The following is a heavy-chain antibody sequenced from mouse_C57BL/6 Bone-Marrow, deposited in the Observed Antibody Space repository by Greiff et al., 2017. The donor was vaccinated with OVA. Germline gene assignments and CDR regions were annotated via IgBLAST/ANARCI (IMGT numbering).Heavy chain of an antibody. J-gene: IGHJ2*01. CDR1: GYTFTSYW. Sequence: QVQLQQPGAELVRPGTSVKLSCKASGYTFTSYWMHWVKQRPGQGLEWIGVIDPSDSYTNSNQQFKGKATLNVDTSSSPAYMQLSRLTAVDSSVYYCALSYYFDDWGQGTTLTVSS. CDR2: IDPSDSYT. CDR3: ALSYYFDD. V-gene: IGHV1-59*01.